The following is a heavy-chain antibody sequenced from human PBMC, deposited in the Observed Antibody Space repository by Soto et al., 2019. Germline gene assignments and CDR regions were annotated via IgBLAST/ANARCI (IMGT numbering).Heavy chain of an antibody. CDR3: ASQLPIGMSGMDV. D-gene: IGHD1-7*01. Sequence: GGSLRLSCAASGFTFSSYGMHWVRQAPGKGLEWVAVIWYDGSNKYYADSVKGRFTISRDNSKNTLYLQMNSLRAEDTAVYYCASQLPIGMSGMDVWGQGTTVTVSS. V-gene: IGHV3-33*01. CDR1: GFTFSSYG. J-gene: IGHJ6*02. CDR2: IWYDGSNK.